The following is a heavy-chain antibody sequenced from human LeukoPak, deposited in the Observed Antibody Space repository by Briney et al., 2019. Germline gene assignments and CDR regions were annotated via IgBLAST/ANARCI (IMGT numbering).Heavy chain of an antibody. CDR3: ARVSSNYYYYYGMDV. D-gene: IGHD2-2*01. V-gene: IGHV3-7*01. CDR1: GFPFSSYW. Sequence: GGSLRLSCVASGFPFSSYWMTWVRQAPGKGLEWVANIKQDGSKKSYVDSVKGRFTISRDNAKNSLYLQMNSLRDEDTAVYYCARVSSNYYYYYGMDVWGQGTTVTVSS. J-gene: IGHJ6*02. CDR2: IKQDGSKK.